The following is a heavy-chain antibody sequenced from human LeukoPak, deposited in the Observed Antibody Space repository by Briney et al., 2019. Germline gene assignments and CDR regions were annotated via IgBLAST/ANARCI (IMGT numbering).Heavy chain of an antibody. D-gene: IGHD7-27*01. Sequence: SETLSLTCTVSSGSISPYYWTWIRQPPGKGLEWLGYIHYTGSTNYNPSLTSRVTISVDTSKNQFSLTLTDVTAADPAVYYCARFRKTGVGDYYYAMDVWGQGTTVTVSS. V-gene: IGHV4-59*08. J-gene: IGHJ6*02. CDR1: SGSISPYY. CDR3: ARFRKTGVGDYYYAMDV. CDR2: IHYTGST.